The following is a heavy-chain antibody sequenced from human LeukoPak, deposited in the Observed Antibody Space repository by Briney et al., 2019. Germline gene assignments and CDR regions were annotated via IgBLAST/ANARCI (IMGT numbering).Heavy chain of an antibody. Sequence: SETLSLTCTVSGGSLSSYYWSWIRQPAREGLEWNGRIYTRGSTNYNPSLKSRVTMSVDTSKNQFSLKLSSVTAADTAVYYCARDTGTTVLDAFDIWGQGTMVTVSS. D-gene: IGHD1-7*01. CDR3: ARDTGTTVLDAFDI. J-gene: IGHJ3*02. CDR1: GGSLSSYY. CDR2: IYTRGST. V-gene: IGHV4-4*07.